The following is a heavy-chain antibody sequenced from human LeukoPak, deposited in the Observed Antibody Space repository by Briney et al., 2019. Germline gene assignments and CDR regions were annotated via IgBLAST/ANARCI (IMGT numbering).Heavy chain of an antibody. Sequence: ASVKVSCKASGGTFSSYAISWVRQAPGQGLEWMGGIIPIFGTANYAQKFQGRVTITADESTSTAYMELSSLRSEDTAVYFCARAGYYDSSGYYHFDYWGQGTLVTVSS. V-gene: IGHV1-69*01. J-gene: IGHJ4*02. CDR2: IIPIFGTA. D-gene: IGHD3-22*01. CDR3: ARAGYYDSSGYYHFDY. CDR1: GGTFSSYA.